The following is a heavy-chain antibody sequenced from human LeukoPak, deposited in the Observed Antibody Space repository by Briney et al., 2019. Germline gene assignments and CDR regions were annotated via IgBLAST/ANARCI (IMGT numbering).Heavy chain of an antibody. Sequence: GGSLRLSCAASGFTFSSYWMSWVRQAPGKGLEWVANIKQDGSEKYYVDSVKGRFTISRDNAKNSLYLQMDSLRAEETAVYYCARDRGSVPKGQGDYWGQGTLVTVSS. CDR3: ARDRGSVPKGQGDY. CDR1: GFTFSSYW. D-gene: IGHD3-10*01. CDR2: IKQDGSEK. J-gene: IGHJ4*02. V-gene: IGHV3-7*01.